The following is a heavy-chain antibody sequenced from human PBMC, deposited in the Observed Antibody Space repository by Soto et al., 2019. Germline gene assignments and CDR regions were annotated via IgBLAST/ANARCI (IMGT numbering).Heavy chain of an antibody. Sequence: QVQLVQSGAEVKKPGSSVKVSCKASGGTFSSYTISWVRQAPGQGLEWMGRIIPILGIANYAQKFQGRVTITADXXTXTXXLELSSLRSEDTAVYYCARDRARLLWFGELGWFDPWGQGTLVTVSS. D-gene: IGHD3-10*01. J-gene: IGHJ5*02. CDR3: ARDRARLLWFGELGWFDP. V-gene: IGHV1-69*08. CDR2: IIPILGIA. CDR1: GGTFSSYT.